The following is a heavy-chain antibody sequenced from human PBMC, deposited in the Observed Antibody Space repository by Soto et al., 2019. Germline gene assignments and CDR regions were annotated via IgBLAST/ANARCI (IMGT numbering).Heavy chain of an antibody. CDR1: GGSFSGYY. CDR2: INHSGGT. Sequence: QVQLQQWGAGLLKPSETLSLTCVVYGGSFSGYYWTWIRQAPGKGLEWIGEINHSGGTNYNSSLKSRVTISVDTSKNQFSLILYSVTAADTAVYYXXXXXQYYHFWSGYQNEGPYDMDVWGQGTTVTVSS. V-gene: IGHV4-34*02. CDR3: XXXXQYYHFWSGYQNEGPYDMDV. J-gene: IGHJ6*02. D-gene: IGHD3-3*02.